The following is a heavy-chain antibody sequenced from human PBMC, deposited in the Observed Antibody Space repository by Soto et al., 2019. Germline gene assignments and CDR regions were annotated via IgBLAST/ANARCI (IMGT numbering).Heavy chain of an antibody. Sequence: GGSLRLSCAASGFTFSNAWMNWVRQAPGKGLEWVGRIKSKTDGGTTDYAAPVKGRFTISRDDSKTTLYLQMNSLKTEDTAVYYCTTSGPYYDILTGYRSYVDAFDIWGQGTMVTVSS. V-gene: IGHV3-15*07. J-gene: IGHJ3*02. CDR1: GFTFSNAW. D-gene: IGHD3-9*01. CDR3: TTSGPYYDILTGYRSYVDAFDI. CDR2: IKSKTDGGTT.